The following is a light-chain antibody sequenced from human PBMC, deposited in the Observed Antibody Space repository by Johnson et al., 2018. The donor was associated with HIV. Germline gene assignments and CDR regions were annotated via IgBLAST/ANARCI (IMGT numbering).Light chain of an antibody. CDR3: ATWDNSLSSGGV. CDR2: SSD. J-gene: IGLJ1*01. CDR1: ISNIGSNT. V-gene: IGLV1-44*01. Sequence: QSVLTQPPSASGTPGQRVTISCSGSISNIGSNTVNWYQHLPGMAPKLLIYSSDQRPSGVPDRFSGSKSGTSATLGITGLQTGDEADYYCATWDNSLSSGGVFGTGTKVTVL.